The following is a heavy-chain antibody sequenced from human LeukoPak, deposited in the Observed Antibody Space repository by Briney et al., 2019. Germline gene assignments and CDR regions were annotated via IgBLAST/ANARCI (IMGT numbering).Heavy chain of an antibody. CDR2: ISSSGSTI. CDR1: GFTFSDYY. CDR3: ARETTVTAFDY. D-gene: IGHD4-11*01. J-gene: IGHJ4*02. Sequence: GGSLRLSCAAPGFTFSDYYMSWIRQAPGKGLEWVSYISSSGSTIYYADSVKGRFTISRDNAKNSLYLQMNSLRAEDTAVYYCARETTVTAFDYWGQGTLVTVSS. V-gene: IGHV3-11*04.